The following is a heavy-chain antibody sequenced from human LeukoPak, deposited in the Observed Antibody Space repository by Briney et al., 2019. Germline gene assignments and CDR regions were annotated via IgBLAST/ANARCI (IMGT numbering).Heavy chain of an antibody. V-gene: IGHV3-23*01. CDR1: GFTFRSYA. J-gene: IGHJ4*02. CDR2: ISGSGGST. CDR3: AKDHYYGSGSFDY. Sequence: GGSLRLSCVASGFTFRSYAMSWVRQAPGKGLEWVSAISGSGGSTYYADYVKGRFTFSRDNSKNALYLQMNSLRAEDTAVYYCAKDHYYGSGSFDYWGQGTLVTVSS. D-gene: IGHD3-10*01.